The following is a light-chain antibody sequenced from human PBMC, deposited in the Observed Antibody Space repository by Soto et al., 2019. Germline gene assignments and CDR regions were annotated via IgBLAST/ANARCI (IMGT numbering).Light chain of an antibody. CDR1: QSFSSN. CDR3: QQYNNWPWT. V-gene: IGKV3-15*01. CDR2: GAS. J-gene: IGKJ1*01. Sequence: EIVMTQSPATLSVSPGERATLSCRASQSFSSNLAWYQQKPGQAPRLLIYGASTRATGIPARFSGSGSGTEFTLTISSLQSEDFAVYYCQQYNNWPWTVGQGTKVDNK.